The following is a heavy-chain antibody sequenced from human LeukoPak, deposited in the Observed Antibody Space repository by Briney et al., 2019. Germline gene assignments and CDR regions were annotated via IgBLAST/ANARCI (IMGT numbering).Heavy chain of an antibody. D-gene: IGHD6-19*01. J-gene: IGHJ6*02. CDR2: IRSEANSYAT. Sequence: PGGSLRLSCAASGLTFSGSAMHWVRQASGKGLEWVGRIRSEANSYATAYAASVKGRFTISRDDSKNTAYLQMNSLKTEDTAVYYCTRHLAGTDYYYGMDVWGQGTTVTVSS. V-gene: IGHV3-73*01. CDR3: TRHLAGTDYYYGMDV. CDR1: GLTFSGSA.